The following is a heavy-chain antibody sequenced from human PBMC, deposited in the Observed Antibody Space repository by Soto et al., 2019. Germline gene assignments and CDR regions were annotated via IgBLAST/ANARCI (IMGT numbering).Heavy chain of an antibody. J-gene: IGHJ6*02. Sequence: QVQLVQSGAEAKKPGSSVKVSCKTSGGTFSSYAISWVRQAPGQGLEWMGGIVPLFRTTNYAQKFQGRVTITADTSTYTVYMELRGLIAEDTAVDYRARGGYSRTWSNILDRSGLDVWGQGTTVTVSS. CDR2: IVPLFRTT. CDR3: ARGGYSRTWSNILDRSGLDV. V-gene: IGHV1-69*06. D-gene: IGHD5-12*01. CDR1: GGTFSSYA.